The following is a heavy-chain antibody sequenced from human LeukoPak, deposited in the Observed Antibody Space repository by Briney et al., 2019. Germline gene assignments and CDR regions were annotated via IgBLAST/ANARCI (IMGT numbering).Heavy chain of an antibody. J-gene: IGHJ5*02. CDR3: ARDVGAAADTVWFDP. Sequence: SETLSLTCTASGGSISSYYWSWIRQPAGKGLEWIGRIYTSGSTNYNPSLKSRVTMSVDTSKNQFSLKLSSVTAADTAVYYCARDVGAAADTVWFDPWGQGTLVTVSS. V-gene: IGHV4-4*07. CDR2: IYTSGST. CDR1: GGSISSYY. D-gene: IGHD6-13*01.